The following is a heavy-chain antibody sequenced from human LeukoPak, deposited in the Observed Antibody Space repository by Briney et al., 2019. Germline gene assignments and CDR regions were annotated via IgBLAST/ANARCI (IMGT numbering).Heavy chain of an antibody. J-gene: IGHJ6*03. CDR3: AREQGDFWSGYDYYYMDV. D-gene: IGHD3-3*01. Sequence: GGSLRLSCAASGFTFSSYSMNWVRQAPGKGLEWVSYISSSSSTIYYADSVKGRFTISRDNAKNSLYLQMNSLRAEDTAVYYCAREQGDFWSGYDYYYMDVWGKGTTVTVSS. CDR1: GFTFSSYS. CDR2: ISSSSSTI. V-gene: IGHV3-48*01.